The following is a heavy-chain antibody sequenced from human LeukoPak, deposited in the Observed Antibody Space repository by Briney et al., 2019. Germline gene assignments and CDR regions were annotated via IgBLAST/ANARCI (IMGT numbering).Heavy chain of an antibody. Sequence: SETPSLTCSVSGGSMSSYYWSWIRQPPGKGLEYIGYIYYSGSTSHNPSLKSRVTISVDTSKNQFSLNLSSVTAADTAMYYCAGYPTFYYDSIVSPTDAFDIWGQGTMVTVSS. CDR2: IYYSGST. CDR1: GGSMSSYY. V-gene: IGHV4-59*04. J-gene: IGHJ3*02. CDR3: AGYPTFYYDSIVSPTDAFDI. D-gene: IGHD3-22*01.